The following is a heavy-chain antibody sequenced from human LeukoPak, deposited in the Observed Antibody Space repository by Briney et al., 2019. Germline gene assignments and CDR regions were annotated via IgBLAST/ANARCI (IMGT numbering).Heavy chain of an antibody. Sequence: GGSLRLSCAASGFTFSSYWMSWVRQAPGKGLEWVANIKQDGSEKYYVDSVKGRFTISRDNAKNSLYLQMNSLRAEDTAVYYCARVGYDYVWGSYRYSYYFDYWGQGTLVTVSS. CDR2: IKQDGSEK. J-gene: IGHJ4*02. V-gene: IGHV3-7*01. D-gene: IGHD3-16*02. CDR1: GFTFSSYW. CDR3: ARVGYDYVWGSYRYSYYFDY.